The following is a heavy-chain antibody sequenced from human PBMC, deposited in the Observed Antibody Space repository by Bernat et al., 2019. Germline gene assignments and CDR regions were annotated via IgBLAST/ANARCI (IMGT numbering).Heavy chain of an antibody. CDR1: GFTFSSYS. D-gene: IGHD5-12*01. CDR2: ISSSSSTI. V-gene: IGHV3-48*01. Sequence: EVQLVESGGGLVQPGGSLRLSCAASGFTFSSYSMNWVRQAPGKGLEWVSYISSSSSTIYYADSVQGRFTISRDNAKNSLYLQMNSLRAEDTAVYYCARDFPTGYSGYDYYYYGMDVWGQGTTVTVSS. J-gene: IGHJ6*02. CDR3: ARDFPTGYSGYDYYYYGMDV.